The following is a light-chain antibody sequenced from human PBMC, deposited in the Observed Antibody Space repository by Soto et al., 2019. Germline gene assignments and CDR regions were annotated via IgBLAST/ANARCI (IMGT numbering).Light chain of an antibody. CDR1: QSISSW. V-gene: IGKV1-5*03. CDR2: KAS. CDR3: QQYNSFLMYT. Sequence: DIQMTQSPSTLSASVGDRVTITCRASQSISSWLAWYQQKPGKAPKLLIYKASSLESGVPSRFSGSGSGTEFTLPISSLQPDDFAHYYCQQYNSFLMYTFVQGTKLEIK. J-gene: IGKJ2*01.